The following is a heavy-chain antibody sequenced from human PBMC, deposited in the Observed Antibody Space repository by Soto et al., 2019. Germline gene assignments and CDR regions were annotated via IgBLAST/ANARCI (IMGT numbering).Heavy chain of an antibody. V-gene: IGHV3-11*01. CDR3: ARAAYCSGGSCYPGWFDP. CDR2: ISSSGSTI. D-gene: IGHD2-15*01. J-gene: IGHJ5*02. CDR1: GFTFSDYY. Sequence: GGSLRLSCAASGFTFSDYYMSWIRQAPGKGLEWVSYISSSGSTIYYADSVKGRFTISRDNAKNSLYLQMNSLRAEDTAVYYCARAAYCSGGSCYPGWFDPWGQGTLVTVSS.